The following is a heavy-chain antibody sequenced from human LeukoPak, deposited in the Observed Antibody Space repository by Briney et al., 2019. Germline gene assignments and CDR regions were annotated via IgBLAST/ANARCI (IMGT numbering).Heavy chain of an antibody. Sequence: ASVKVSCKASGYTFTSYDINWVRQATGQGLEWMGWMNLNSGNTGYAQKFQGRVTMTRNTSISTAYMELSSLRSEDTAVYYCARANIAVAANGADWGQGTLVTVSS. CDR3: ARANIAVAANGAD. D-gene: IGHD6-19*01. J-gene: IGHJ4*02. V-gene: IGHV1-8*01. CDR1: GYTFTSYD. CDR2: MNLNSGNT.